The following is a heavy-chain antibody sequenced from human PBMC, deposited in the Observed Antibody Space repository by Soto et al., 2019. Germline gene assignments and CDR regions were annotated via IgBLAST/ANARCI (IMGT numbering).Heavy chain of an antibody. CDR2: INSDGITT. V-gene: IGHV3-74*03. CDR1: GLTLSNYW. J-gene: IGHJ5*02. CDR3: AKVKGGSGARGDPLDL. D-gene: IGHD2-15*01. Sequence: EVQLVESGGGPVQAGGSLRLSCAASGLTLSNYWMQWVRQGPGKGLVWVAHINSDGITTKYAESVKGRFTISRDDAKNMLYLQMNSLRHEDTAVYYCAKVKGGSGARGDPLDLWGQGILVPVSS.